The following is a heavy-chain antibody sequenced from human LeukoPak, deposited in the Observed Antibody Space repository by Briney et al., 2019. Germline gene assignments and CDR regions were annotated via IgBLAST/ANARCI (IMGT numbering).Heavy chain of an antibody. D-gene: IGHD3-22*01. Sequence: ETLSLTCAVYGGSFSGYYWSSVRQAPGKGLEWVSAISGSGGSTYYADSVKGRFTISRDNSKNTLYLQMNSLRAEDTAVYYCAKGGRGSGYYYLPDYWGQGTLVTVYS. CDR3: AKGGRGSGYYYLPDY. J-gene: IGHJ4*02. CDR1: GGSFSGYY. V-gene: IGHV3-23*01. CDR2: ISGSGGST.